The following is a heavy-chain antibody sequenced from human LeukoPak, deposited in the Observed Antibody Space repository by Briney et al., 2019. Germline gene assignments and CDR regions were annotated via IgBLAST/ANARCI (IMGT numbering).Heavy chain of an antibody. D-gene: IGHD2-8*01. CDR1: GFTFSDYY. V-gene: IGHV3-69-1*02. CDR3: AREDTGVAFDI. CDR2: ISGSDIK. Sequence: GGSLRLSCAASGFTFSDYYMSWIRQAPGKGLEWVSYISGSDIKHYADSVKGRFTISRDNAKNSLYLQMNSLRVEDTAVYYCAREDTGVAFDIWGQGTTVTV. J-gene: IGHJ3*02.